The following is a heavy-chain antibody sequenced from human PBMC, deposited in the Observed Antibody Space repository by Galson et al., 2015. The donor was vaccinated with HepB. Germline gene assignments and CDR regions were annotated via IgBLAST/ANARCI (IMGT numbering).Heavy chain of an antibody. J-gene: IGHJ3*01. V-gene: IGHV3-48*01. CDR3: AIVAWTGYYTADL. D-gene: IGHD3/OR15-3a*01. CDR2: ISTNDNP. CDR1: GFTFSPRS. Sequence: SLRLSCAGSGFTFSPRSMNWVRQAPGKGLEWVSYISTNDNPSYSDDVKGRFAISRDNAKNSVYLQMSSLRGEDTAVYYCAIVAWTGYYTADLWGQGTMVTVS.